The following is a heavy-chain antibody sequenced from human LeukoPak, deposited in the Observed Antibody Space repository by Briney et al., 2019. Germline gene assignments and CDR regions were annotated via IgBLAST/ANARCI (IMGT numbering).Heavy chain of an antibody. D-gene: IGHD3-22*01. Sequence: EGSLRLSCAASGFTFSSYWMSWVRQAPGKGLEWVANIKQDGSEKYYVDSVKGRFTISRDNAKNSLYLQMNSLRAEDTAVYYCARSEYYYDSSGYYYFDYWGQGTLVTVSS. CDR2: IKQDGSEK. CDR1: GFTFSSYW. J-gene: IGHJ4*02. CDR3: ARSEYYYDSSGYYYFDY. V-gene: IGHV3-7*01.